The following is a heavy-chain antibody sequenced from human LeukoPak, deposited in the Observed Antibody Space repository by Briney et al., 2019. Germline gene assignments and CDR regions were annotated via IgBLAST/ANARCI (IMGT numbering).Heavy chain of an antibody. J-gene: IGHJ5*02. V-gene: IGHV3-30*18. CDR1: GFTFSGHW. CDR2: ISYDGNSQ. D-gene: IGHD5-18*01. Sequence: PGGSLRLSCAASGFTFSGHWMGWVRQAPGKGLEWVAVISYDGNSQYYADSVQGRFTISRDNSKNTLYLQMNSLRAEDTAVYYCAKDPEQLEAPYNWFDPWGQGTLVTVSS. CDR3: AKDPEQLEAPYNWFDP.